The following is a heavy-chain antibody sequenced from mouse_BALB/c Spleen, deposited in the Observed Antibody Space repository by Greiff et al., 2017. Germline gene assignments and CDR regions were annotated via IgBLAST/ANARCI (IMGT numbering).Heavy chain of an antibody. CDR2: INSDGGST. Sequence: DVMLVESGGGLVQPGESLKLSCESNEYEFPSHDMSWVRKTPEKRLELVAAINSDGGSTYYPDTMERRFIISRDNTKKTLYLQMSSLRSEDTALYYCARDYYGYVRFAYWGQGTLVTVSA. J-gene: IGHJ3*01. CDR3: ARDYYGYVRFAY. D-gene: IGHD1-2*01. CDR1: EYEFPSHD. V-gene: IGHV5-2*01.